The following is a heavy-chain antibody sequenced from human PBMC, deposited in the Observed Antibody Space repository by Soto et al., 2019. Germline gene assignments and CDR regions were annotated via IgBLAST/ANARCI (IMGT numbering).Heavy chain of an antibody. CDR1: GYTFTNST. J-gene: IGHJ4*02. CDR2: INVGNGKT. CDR3: ARGILAAAVNDY. D-gene: IGHD6-13*01. V-gene: IGHV1-3*01. Sequence: QVQLVQSGAEVKKPGASVKVSCKASGYTFTNSTMHWVRQAPGQRLEWMGWINVGNGKTKYSQKFQGRVTITRDTSASNAYMELSSLGSEVTAVYLCARGILAAAVNDYWGQGTVVTVSS.